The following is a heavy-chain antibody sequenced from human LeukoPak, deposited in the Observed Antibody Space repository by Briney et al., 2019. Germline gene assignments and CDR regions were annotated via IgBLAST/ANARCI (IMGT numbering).Heavy chain of an antibody. J-gene: IGHJ4*02. CDR2: CSGSGGSS. V-gene: IGHV3-23*01. CDR1: GFTFSSYA. Sequence: GGSLRLSCVASGFTFSSYAMSWVRQAPGKGLEWVSTCSGSGGSSYYANSVKGRFTISRDNAKNTVHLQMNSLRAEDTAVYYCARDWYYSLDYWGQGALVTVSS. CDR3: ARDWYYSLDY. D-gene: IGHD2-8*01.